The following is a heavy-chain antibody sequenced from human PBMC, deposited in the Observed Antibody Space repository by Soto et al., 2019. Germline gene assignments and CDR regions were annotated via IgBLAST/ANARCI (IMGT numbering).Heavy chain of an antibody. CDR3: ARDPGYCSGGSCYSGGNY. V-gene: IGHV1-69*01. J-gene: IGHJ4*02. D-gene: IGHD2-15*01. CDR2: IIPIFGTA. Sequence: QVQLVQSGAEVKKPGSSVKVSCKASGGTFSSYAISWVRQAPGQGLEWMGGIIPIFGTANYAQKFQGRVTITADEYTSTAYMELSSLRSEDTAVYYCARDPGYCSGGSCYSGGNYWGQGTLVTVSS. CDR1: GGTFSSYA.